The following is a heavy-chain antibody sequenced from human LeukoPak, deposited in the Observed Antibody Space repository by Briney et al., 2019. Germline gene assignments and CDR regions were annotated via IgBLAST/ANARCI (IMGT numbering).Heavy chain of an antibody. CDR2: ISTSSSTI. V-gene: IGHV3-48*02. D-gene: IGHD6-19*01. J-gene: IGHJ4*02. CDR1: GFTFSIYS. Sequence: GGSLRLSCAASGFTFSIYSMNWVRQAPGKGLEWVSYISTSSSTIYYADSVKGRFTISRDNAKNSLYLQMNSLRDEDTAVYYCARDYRSSSGWTVDYWGQGTLVTVSS. CDR3: ARDYRSSSGWTVDY.